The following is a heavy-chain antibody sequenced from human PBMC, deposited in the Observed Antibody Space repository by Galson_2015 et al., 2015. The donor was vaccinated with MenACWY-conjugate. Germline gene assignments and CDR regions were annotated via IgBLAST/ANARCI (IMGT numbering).Heavy chain of an antibody. CDR2: IYPGDSDT. J-gene: IGHJ6*02. CDR3: ARSTTVVSPVENYYGMDV. CDR1: GYSFTDYW. Sequence: QSGAEVKKPGESLKISCKGSGYSFTDYWIGWVRQMPGKGLEWMGIIYPGDSDTRYSPSFRGQVTISADKSISTAYLQWSSLKASDTAMYYCARSTTVVSPVENYYGMDVWGQGTTVTVSS. V-gene: IGHV5-51*01. D-gene: IGHD4-23*01.